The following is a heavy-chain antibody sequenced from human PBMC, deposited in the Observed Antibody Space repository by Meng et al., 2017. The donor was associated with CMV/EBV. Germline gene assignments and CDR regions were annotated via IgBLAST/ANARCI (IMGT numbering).Heavy chain of an antibody. V-gene: IGHV1-2*02. D-gene: IGHD6-19*01. CDR1: GFTFSDYY. CDR2: VNSNNDAT. J-gene: IGHJ4*02. CDR3: VRSSGWSLFDY. Sequence: VRSGAGLRKPGASVQVLCTASGFTFSDYYIHWVRQAPGQGLEWMGWVNSNNDATNYARKFQGRVSMTRDTSISTAHMELSRLMSDDTAVYYCVRSSGWSLFDYWGQGTLVTVSS.